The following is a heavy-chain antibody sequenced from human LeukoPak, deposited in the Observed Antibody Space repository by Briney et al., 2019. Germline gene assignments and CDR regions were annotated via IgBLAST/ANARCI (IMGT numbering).Heavy chain of an antibody. J-gene: IGHJ6*03. CDR1: GGSISSSNW. D-gene: IGHD4-17*01. Sequence: SGTLSLTCAVSGGSISSSNWWSWVRQPPGKGLEWIGYIYYSGSTNYNPSLKSRVTISVDTSKNQFSLKLSSVTAADTAVYYCARVNDYGDYADYYYMDVWGKGTTVTVSS. V-gene: IGHV4-4*02. CDR2: IYYSGST. CDR3: ARVNDYGDYADYYYMDV.